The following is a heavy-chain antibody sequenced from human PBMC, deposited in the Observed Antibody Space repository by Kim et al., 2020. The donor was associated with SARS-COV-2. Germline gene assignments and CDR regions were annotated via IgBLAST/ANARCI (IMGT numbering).Heavy chain of an antibody. Sequence: SVKVSCKASGGTFSSYAISWVRQAPRQGLEWMGGIIPIFGTANYAQKFQGRVTITADESTSTAYMELSSLRSEDTAVYYCARGLRGYSYGHFDYWGQGTLVTVSS. V-gene: IGHV1-69*13. J-gene: IGHJ4*02. CDR1: GGTFSSYA. CDR3: ARGLRGYSYGHFDY. D-gene: IGHD5-18*01. CDR2: IIPIFGTA.